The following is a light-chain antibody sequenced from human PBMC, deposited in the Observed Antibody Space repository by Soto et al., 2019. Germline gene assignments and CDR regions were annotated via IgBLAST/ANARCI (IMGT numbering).Light chain of an antibody. V-gene: IGKV3-15*01. J-gene: IGKJ2*01. CDR1: QSVASN. CDR3: KQYKNWPPQYT. Sequence: EIVMTQSPASLSVSPGDGATLSCRASQSVASNVAWYQQKPGQGPRLLIHGASTRAVGVPARFSGSGSGTDFTLTISSLQSEDFAVYYCKQYKNWPPQYTFGQGTKLQIK. CDR2: GAS.